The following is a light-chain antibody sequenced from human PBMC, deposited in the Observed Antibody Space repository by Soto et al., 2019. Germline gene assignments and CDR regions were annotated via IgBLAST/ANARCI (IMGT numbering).Light chain of an antibody. Sequence: QSALTQPASVSGSPGQSITISCTGTSSDVGGYNYVSWYQQHPGKAPKLMIYEVSNRPSGVSNRFSGYKSGNTASLTISGLQAEDGADYYCSSYTSSSTLLVFGGGTKVTVL. V-gene: IGLV2-14*01. CDR3: SSYTSSSTLLV. CDR2: EVS. CDR1: SSDVGGYNY. J-gene: IGLJ2*01.